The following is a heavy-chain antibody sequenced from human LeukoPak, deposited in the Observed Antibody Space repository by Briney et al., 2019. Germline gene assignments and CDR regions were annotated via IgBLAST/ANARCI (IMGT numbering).Heavy chain of an antibody. D-gene: IGHD3-16*01. J-gene: IGHJ4*02. CDR3: ARTLGVMITYYFDY. Sequence: ASVKVSCKVSGYTLTKLSMHWVRQAPGQGLEWMGIINPSGGSTSYAQKFQGRVTMTRDTSTSTVYMELSSLRSEDTAVYYCARTLGVMITYYFDYWGQGTLVTVSS. CDR2: INPSGGST. CDR1: GYTLTKLS. V-gene: IGHV1-46*01.